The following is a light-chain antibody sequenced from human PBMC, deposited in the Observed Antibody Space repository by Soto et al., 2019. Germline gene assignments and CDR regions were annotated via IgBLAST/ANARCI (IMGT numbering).Light chain of an antibody. CDR2: WAS. CDR3: QQYYSSPPT. V-gene: IGKV4-1*01. Sequence: DIQMTQSPSSLSASLGDRVTVTCRASQKIHNFVSWYQQRPGQPPKLLFYWASTRESGVPDRFSGSGSGTHFTLTITSLQAEDVAVYYCQQYYSSPPTFGQGTKVEIK. CDR1: QKIHNF. J-gene: IGKJ1*01.